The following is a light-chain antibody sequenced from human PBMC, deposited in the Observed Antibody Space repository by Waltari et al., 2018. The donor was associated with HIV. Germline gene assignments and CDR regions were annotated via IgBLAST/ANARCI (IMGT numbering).Light chain of an antibody. CDR1: SSDVGDLNF. Sequence: QSALTQPASVSGSPGQSITISCTGTSSDVGDLNFVSWYQQHPGKAPKLMIYDVSHRSSGIPDRFSGSKSGNTASLTISGLQAEDEADYYCTSYASITSWVFGGGTKVTVL. V-gene: IGLV2-14*03. J-gene: IGLJ3*02. CDR3: TSYASITSWV. CDR2: DVS.